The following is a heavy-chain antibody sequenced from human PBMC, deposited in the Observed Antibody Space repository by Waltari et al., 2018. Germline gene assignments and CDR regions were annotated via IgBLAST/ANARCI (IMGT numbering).Heavy chain of an antibody. V-gene: IGHV3-74*01. D-gene: IGHD3-22*01. J-gene: IGHJ4*02. CDR1: GFIFRYFW. CDR3: ARTAFFRSSGYYFRS. Sequence: EEQLLESGGGLVQPGGSLKLACAASGFIFRYFWMHWVRQAPGGGAPGGGLLWVARISTDETTTTYADSVKGRFTISRDNAKNTLYLQMNSLTAEDTAVYFCARTAFFRSSGYYFRSWGQGTLVSVSS. CDR2: ISTDETTT.